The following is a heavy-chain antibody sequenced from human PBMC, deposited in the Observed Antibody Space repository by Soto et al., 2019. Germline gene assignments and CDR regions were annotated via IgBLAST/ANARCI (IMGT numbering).Heavy chain of an antibody. Sequence: SETLSLTCAVSGGSITSGTYYWVWIRQPPGKGLEWIGSIYYSGSTYYNPSLKSRVSISVDTPKNQFSLKLSSVTAADTAVYFCASYNIVAVAIDYWGQGTLVTVSS. CDR2: IYYSGST. D-gene: IGHD2-2*01. CDR3: ASYNIVAVAIDY. CDR1: GGSITSGTYY. V-gene: IGHV4-39*01. J-gene: IGHJ4*02.